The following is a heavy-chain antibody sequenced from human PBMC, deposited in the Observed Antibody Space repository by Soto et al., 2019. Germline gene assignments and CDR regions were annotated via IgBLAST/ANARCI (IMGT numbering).Heavy chain of an antibody. D-gene: IGHD6-13*01. CDR3: ARDPGIAGAGIGAFDI. J-gene: IGHJ3*02. V-gene: IGHV1-69*01. CDR2: IIPIFGTS. CDR1: GGTFSSYA. Sequence: QVQLVQSGAEVKKPGSSVKLSCKASGGTFSSYAISWVRQAPGQGLEWMGGIIPIFGTSNYAQKFQGRVTITADESTSTGYMELSSLGSEDTAVYYCARDPGIAGAGIGAFDIWGQGTMVTVSS.